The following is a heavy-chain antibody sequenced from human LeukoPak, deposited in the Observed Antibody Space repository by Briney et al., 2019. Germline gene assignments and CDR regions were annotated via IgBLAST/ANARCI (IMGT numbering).Heavy chain of an antibody. D-gene: IGHD6-13*01. J-gene: IGHJ4*02. CDR3: ARGRIAAAGDDFDY. V-gene: IGHV4-61*02. CDR1: GGSISSGSYY. Sequence: PSQTLSLTCTVSGGSISSGSYYWSWIRQPAGKGLEWIGRIYTSGSTNYNPSLKSRVTISVDTSKNQFSLKLSSVTAADTAVYYCARGRIAAAGDDFDYWGQGTLVTVSS. CDR2: IYTSGST.